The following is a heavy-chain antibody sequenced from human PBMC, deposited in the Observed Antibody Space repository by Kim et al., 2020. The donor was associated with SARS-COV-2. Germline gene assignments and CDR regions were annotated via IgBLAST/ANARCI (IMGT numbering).Heavy chain of an antibody. CDR2: ISYDGSNK. Sequence: GGSLRLSCAASGFTFSSYAMHWVRQAPGKGLEWVAVISYDGSNKYYADSVKGRFTISRDNSKNTLYLQMNSLRAEDTAVYYCARDRNGPSEELDYWGQGTLVTVSS. CDR3: ARDRNGPSEELDY. CDR1: GFTFSSYA. V-gene: IGHV3-30-3*01. D-gene: IGHD1-1*01. J-gene: IGHJ4*02.